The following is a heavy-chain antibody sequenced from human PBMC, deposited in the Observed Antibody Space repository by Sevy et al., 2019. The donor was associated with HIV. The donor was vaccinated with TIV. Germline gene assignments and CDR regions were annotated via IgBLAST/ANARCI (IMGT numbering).Heavy chain of an antibody. J-gene: IGHJ6*02. V-gene: IGHV1-3*01. CDR1: GYTFISYA. CDR2: INAAGGNT. D-gene: IGHD1-1*01. CDR3: ARRGTGLDYYYGMDV. Sequence: ASVKVSCKASGYTFISYAIHWVRQAPGQGLQWMGWINAAGGNTKYSQNFQGRVTFSTDTSANTAYMGLSSLRSEDTAVYYCARRGTGLDYYYGMDVWGQGTTVIVSS.